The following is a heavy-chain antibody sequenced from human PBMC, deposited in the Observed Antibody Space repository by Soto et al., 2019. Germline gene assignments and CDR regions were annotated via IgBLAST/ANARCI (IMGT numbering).Heavy chain of an antibody. CDR1: GFTFSSYA. Sequence: GGSLRLSCAASGFTFSSYAMRWVRQAPGKGLEWVSAISGSGGSTYYADSVKGRFTISRDNSKNTLYLQMNSLRAEDTAVYYCAKVSVPSFDYYGMDVWGQGTTVTVSS. CDR2: ISGSGGST. J-gene: IGHJ6*02. D-gene: IGHD2-2*01. CDR3: AKVSVPSFDYYGMDV. V-gene: IGHV3-23*01.